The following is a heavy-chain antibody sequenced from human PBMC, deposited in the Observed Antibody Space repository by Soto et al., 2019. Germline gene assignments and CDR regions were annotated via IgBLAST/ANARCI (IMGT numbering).Heavy chain of an antibody. CDR2: ISGSGGST. Sequence: EVQLLESGGGLVQPGGSLRLSCAASGFTFSSYAMSWVRQAPGKGLEWGSAISGSGGSTYYADSVKGRFTISRDNSKNTLYLQMNSLRAEDTAVYYCAKDLPPTTEGIYQNWFDPWGQGTLVTVSS. D-gene: IGHD2-2*02. CDR1: GFTFSSYA. V-gene: IGHV3-23*01. CDR3: AKDLPPTTEGIYQNWFDP. J-gene: IGHJ5*02.